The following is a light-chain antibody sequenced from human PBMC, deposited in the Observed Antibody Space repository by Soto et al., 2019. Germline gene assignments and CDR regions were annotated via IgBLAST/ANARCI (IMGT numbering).Light chain of an antibody. Sequence: QSALTQPASVSGSPGQLITISCTGTSSDVGGYNYVSWYQQHPGKAPQLMIYDVSNRPSGVSNRFSGSKSGNTASLTISGLQADDEADYYCSSYTSSNTYVFGTGTKLTVL. V-gene: IGLV2-14*01. CDR3: SSYTSSNTYV. CDR2: DVS. CDR1: SSDVGGYNY. J-gene: IGLJ1*01.